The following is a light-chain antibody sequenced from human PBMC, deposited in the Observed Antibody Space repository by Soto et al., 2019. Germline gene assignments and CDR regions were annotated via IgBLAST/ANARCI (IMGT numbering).Light chain of an antibody. CDR3: QQYNSYLYT. CDR1: QSVRSN. Sequence: EIVLTQSPANLSVSPGERATLSCRASQSVRSNLAWYQQKPGQAPRLLIFGATTRATNISARFTGRGSGTEFTLTISSLQSDDFATYYCQQYNSYLYTFGQGTKLEIK. CDR2: GAT. V-gene: IGKV3-15*01. J-gene: IGKJ2*01.